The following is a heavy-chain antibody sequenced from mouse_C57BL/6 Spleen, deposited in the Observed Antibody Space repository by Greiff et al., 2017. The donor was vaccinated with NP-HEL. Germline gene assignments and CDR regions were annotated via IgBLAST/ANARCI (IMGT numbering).Heavy chain of an antibody. J-gene: IGHJ2*01. V-gene: IGHV7-3*01. CDR3: ARYPYPYYCDD. CDR1: GFTFTDYY. Sequence: EVMLVESGGGLVQPGGSLSLSCAASGFTFTDYYMSWVRQPPGKALEWLGFIRNKANGYTTEYSASVKGRFTISRDNSQSILYLQMNALRAEDSATYYCARYPYPYYCDDWGQGTTLTDSS. CDR2: IRNKANGYTT.